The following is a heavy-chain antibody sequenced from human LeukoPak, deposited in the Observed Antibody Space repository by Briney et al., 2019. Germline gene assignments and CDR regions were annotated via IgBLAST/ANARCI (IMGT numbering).Heavy chain of an antibody. Sequence: ASVKVSCKASGYTFTSYGISWVRQAPGQGLEWMGWINPNSGGTNYAQKFQGRVTMTRDTSISTAYMELSRLRSDDTAVYYCASSGWGYNWFDPWGQGTLVTVSS. J-gene: IGHJ5*02. CDR2: INPNSGGT. CDR1: GYTFTSYG. CDR3: ASSGWGYNWFDP. D-gene: IGHD6-19*01. V-gene: IGHV1-2*02.